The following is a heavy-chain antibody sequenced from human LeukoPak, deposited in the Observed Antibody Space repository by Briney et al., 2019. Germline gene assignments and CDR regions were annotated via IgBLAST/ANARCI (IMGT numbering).Heavy chain of an antibody. V-gene: IGHV3-7*01. CDR2: IKQDGSEK. CDR3: ARDRHGMAV. J-gene: IGHJ6*02. CDR1: GFIFTYSW. Sequence: GGSLRLSCAASGFIFTYSWMAWVRQTPEKGLEWVANIKQDGSEKYYLDSVKGRFTISRDNAKNSLYLQMNSLRVEDTAVYYCARDRHGMAVWGQGTTVTVSS.